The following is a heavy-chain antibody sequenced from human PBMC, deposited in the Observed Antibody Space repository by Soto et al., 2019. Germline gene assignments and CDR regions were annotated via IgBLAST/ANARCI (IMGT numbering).Heavy chain of an antibody. CDR1: GGSISSYY. V-gene: IGHV4-59*08. Sequence: SETLSLTCTVSGGSISSYYWSWIRQPPGKGLEWIGYIYYSGSTNYNPSLKSRVTISVDTSKNQFSLKLSSVTAADTAVYYCARSLTDYYDSSGYYLYYFDYWGQGTLVTVSS. D-gene: IGHD3-22*01. CDR3: ARSLTDYYDSSGYYLYYFDY. J-gene: IGHJ4*02. CDR2: IYYSGST.